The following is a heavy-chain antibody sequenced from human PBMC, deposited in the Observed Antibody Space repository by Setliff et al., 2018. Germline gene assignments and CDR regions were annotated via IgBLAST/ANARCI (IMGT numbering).Heavy chain of an antibody. Sequence: PGGSLRLSCAASGFNFYVYTMEWVRQAPGKGLEWVSSYSGSNDYITYADSVKGRFTISRDNAENSVYLQMNGLRADDTAVYYCARDQGSYGYRAFDSWGQGALVTVPS. V-gene: IGHV3-21*01. CDR2: YSGSNDYI. CDR1: GFNFYVYT. J-gene: IGHJ4*02. CDR3: ARDQGSYGYRAFDS. D-gene: IGHD3-16*01.